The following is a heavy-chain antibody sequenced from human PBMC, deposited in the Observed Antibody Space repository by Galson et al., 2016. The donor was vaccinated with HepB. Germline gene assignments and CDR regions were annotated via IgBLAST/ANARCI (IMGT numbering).Heavy chain of an antibody. V-gene: IGHV3-7*01. D-gene: IGHD3-16*01. CDR3: ARSSRGAFVN. J-gene: IGHJ3*02. CDR2: IKPDGSEK. Sequence: SLRLSCAASGFAFGSSWMIWIRQAPGKGLEWVANIKPDGSEKYYVDSLRGRFTISRDNAKNLLYLHMSRLRVDDTAVYYCARSSRGAFVNWSQGTMVTVSS. CDR1: GFAFGSSW.